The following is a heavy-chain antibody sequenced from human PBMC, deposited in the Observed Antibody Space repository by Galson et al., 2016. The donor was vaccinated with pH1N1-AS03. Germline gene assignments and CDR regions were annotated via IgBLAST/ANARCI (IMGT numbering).Heavy chain of an antibody. J-gene: IGHJ3*02. CDR2: ITSTSYK. CDR3: ARENWIYVAFDI. Sequence: SLRLSCAASGFMFSTYSMNWVRQAPGKGLEWVSSITSTSYKNYADSAKGRFTTSRDRTSLSLQMNSLRAEDTAVYYGARENWIYVAFDIWGQGTMVTVFS. D-gene: IGHD1-7*01. CDR1: GFMFSTYS. V-gene: IGHV3-21*01.